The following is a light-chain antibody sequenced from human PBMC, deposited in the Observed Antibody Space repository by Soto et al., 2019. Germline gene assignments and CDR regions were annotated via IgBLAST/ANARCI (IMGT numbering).Light chain of an antibody. CDR1: QGISSY. J-gene: IGKJ1*01. CDR2: EAS. CDR3: QQYNSYSRT. V-gene: IGKV1-9*01. Sequence: DLQLTKSPSFPSASVGDRVTITCRASQGISSYLAWYQQEPGKAPKLLIYEASNLKSGVPSRFSGSGSGTQFTLTISSLQPDDFATYHCQQYNSYSRTFGQGTKVE.